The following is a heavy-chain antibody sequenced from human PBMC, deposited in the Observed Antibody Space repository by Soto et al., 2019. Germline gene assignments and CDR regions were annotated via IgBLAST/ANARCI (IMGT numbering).Heavy chain of an antibody. V-gene: IGHV1-69*06. J-gene: IGHJ4*02. D-gene: IGHD3-22*01. CDR3: ARDDYYDSSGYTPFDY. CDR1: GGTFSSYA. CDR2: IIPIFGTA. Sequence: QVQLVQSGAEVKKPGSSVKVSCKASGGTFSSYAISWVRQAPGQGLEWMGGIIPIFGTANYAQKFQGRVTITADKSTSTVYMELSSLRSGETAVYYCARDDYYDSSGYTPFDYWGQGTLVTFSS.